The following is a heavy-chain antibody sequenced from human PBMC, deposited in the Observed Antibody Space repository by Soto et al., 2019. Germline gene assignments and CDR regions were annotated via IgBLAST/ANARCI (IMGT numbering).Heavy chain of an antibody. V-gene: IGHV4-39*01. D-gene: IGHD3-22*01. J-gene: IGHJ4*02. CDR1: GGSITNSGYY. CDR3: ARTPDSSGYYFDY. Sequence: QLQLQESGPGLVKPSETLSLTCTVSGGSITNSGYYWGWVRQPPGKGLEWIGSIFYSGSTHYKPSPQSRVNISGDTSKNQFSLKLSSVTAADTAVYYCARTPDSSGYYFDYWGQGTLVTVSS. CDR2: IFYSGST.